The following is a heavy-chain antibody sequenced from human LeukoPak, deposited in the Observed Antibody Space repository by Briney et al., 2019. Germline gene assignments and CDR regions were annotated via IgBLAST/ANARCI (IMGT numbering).Heavy chain of an antibody. J-gene: IGHJ4*02. Sequence: SETLSLTCTVSGGSISSYYWSWIRQPPGKGLERIGYIYYSGSTNYNPSLKSRVTISVDTSKNQFSLKLSSVTAADTAVYYCARLRLDYGDYGSIDYWGQGTLVTVSS. CDR2: IYYSGST. D-gene: IGHD4-17*01. V-gene: IGHV4-59*08. CDR1: GGSISSYY. CDR3: ARLRLDYGDYGSIDY.